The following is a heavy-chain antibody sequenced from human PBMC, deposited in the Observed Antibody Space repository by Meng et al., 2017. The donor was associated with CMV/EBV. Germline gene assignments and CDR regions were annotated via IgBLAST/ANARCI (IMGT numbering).Heavy chain of an antibody. J-gene: IGHJ4*02. Sequence: VQLVQAGAEVKEPGSPVKVSCKASGGTFSSYAISWVRQAPGPGLEWMGGIIPIFGTANYAQKFQGRVTITADESTSTAYMELSSLRSEDTAVYYCARMPRDGYNYIDYWGQGTLVTVFS. CDR1: GGTFSSYA. CDR3: ARMPRDGYNYIDY. D-gene: IGHD5-24*01. V-gene: IGHV1-69*12. CDR2: IIPIFGTA.